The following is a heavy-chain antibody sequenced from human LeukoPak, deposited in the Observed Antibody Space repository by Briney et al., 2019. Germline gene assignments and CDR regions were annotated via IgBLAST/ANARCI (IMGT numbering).Heavy chain of an antibody. CDR1: GYTFTGYY. Sequence: GASVKVSCKASGYTFTGYYIHWVRQAPGQGLEWMGWINPNSGGTNYAQKFQGRVTMTRDTSISTAYMELSRLRSDDTAVYYCARDRSTIFGVAKDWFDPWGQGTLVTVSS. V-gene: IGHV1-2*02. CDR3: ARDRSTIFGVAKDWFDP. D-gene: IGHD3-3*01. J-gene: IGHJ5*02. CDR2: INPNSGGT.